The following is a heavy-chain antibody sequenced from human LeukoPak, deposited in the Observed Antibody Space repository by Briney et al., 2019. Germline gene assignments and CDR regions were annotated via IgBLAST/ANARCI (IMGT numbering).Heavy chain of an antibody. D-gene: IGHD2/OR15-2a*01. CDR2: IGVDGSKK. J-gene: IGHJ2*01. V-gene: IGHV3-33*03. CDR1: GFTFINHG. CDR3: VVVIVPVAVWLFDI. Sequence: GGSLRLYCAASGFTFINHGFHWLRQAPGKGLEWVALIGVDGSKKYYADSLKGRITISRDNSRNTLDLQMSSLRVEDTAVYYCVVVIVPVAVWLFDIWGRGTLVTVSS.